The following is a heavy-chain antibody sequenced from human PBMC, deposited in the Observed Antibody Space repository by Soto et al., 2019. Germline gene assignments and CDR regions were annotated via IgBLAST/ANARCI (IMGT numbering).Heavy chain of an antibody. V-gene: IGHV1-69*06. CDR1: GGNFSSYA. J-gene: IGHJ5*02. CDR2: IIPIFGTE. Sequence: AVKVSCKASGGNFSSYAIIWVRQAPGQGVEWMGGIIPIFGTENYAQQFQGRVTIIADKSTSTAYMELSSRRSDDTAAFYWSSTPNYYDRNCYPGIDHWGQGTLVTVSS. D-gene: IGHD3-22*01. CDR3: SSTPNYYDRNCYPGIDH.